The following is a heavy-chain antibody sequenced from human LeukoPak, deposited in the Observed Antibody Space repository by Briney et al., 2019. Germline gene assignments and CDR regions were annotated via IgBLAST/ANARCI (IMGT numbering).Heavy chain of an antibody. J-gene: IGHJ4*02. V-gene: IGHV1-2*06. CDR1: GYTFTYYY. CDR3: ARDDCSGGSCYLNFDY. Sequence: ASVKVSCKASGYTFTYYYMHWVRQAPGQGLEWMGRINPNGGGTNYAQKFQGRVTMTRDTSISTAYMELSRLRSDDTAVYYCARDDCSGGSCYLNFDYWGQGTLVTVSS. D-gene: IGHD2-15*01. CDR2: INPNGGGT.